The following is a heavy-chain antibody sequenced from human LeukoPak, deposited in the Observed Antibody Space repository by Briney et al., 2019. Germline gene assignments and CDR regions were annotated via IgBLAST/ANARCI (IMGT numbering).Heavy chain of an antibody. Sequence: SETLSLXCTVSGGSISSGDYYWSWIRQPPGKGLEWIGYIYYSGITYYNPSLESRVTISVDTSKNQFSLKLSSVTAADTAVYYCVRDGRYSYGRKIDYWGQGTLVTVSS. V-gene: IGHV4-30-4*08. J-gene: IGHJ4*02. D-gene: IGHD5-18*01. CDR2: IYYSGIT. CDR1: GGSISSGDYY. CDR3: VRDGRYSYGRKIDY.